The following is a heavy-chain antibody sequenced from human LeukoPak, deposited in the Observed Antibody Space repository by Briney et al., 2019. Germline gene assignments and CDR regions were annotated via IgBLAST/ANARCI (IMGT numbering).Heavy chain of an antibody. CDR1: GGSFSTYY. CDR3: ALGGDFDF. J-gene: IGHJ4*02. CDR2: VNHNENA. D-gene: IGHD3-16*01. Sequence: SETLSLTCAVYGGSFSTYYWSWIRQPPGKGLEWIGEVNHNENANYNPSLKSRVTISVDTSKNLFSLKLSSVTAADTAVYYCALGGDFDFWGQGTLVTVSS. V-gene: IGHV4-34*01.